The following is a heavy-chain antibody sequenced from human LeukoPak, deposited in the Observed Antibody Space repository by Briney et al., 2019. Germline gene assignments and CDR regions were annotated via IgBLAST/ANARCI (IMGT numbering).Heavy chain of an antibody. Sequence: GGSLRLSCVVSGFTLSTASMNWVRQAPGKGLEWISHIDKGGNTIYYAASVKGRFTISRDSAKSSLYLQMNSLRAEDTAVYYCADNLSRWGQGTLVTVSS. CDR3: ADNLSR. V-gene: IGHV3-48*04. D-gene: IGHD1-1*01. CDR1: GFTLSTAS. CDR2: IDKGGNTI. J-gene: IGHJ4*02.